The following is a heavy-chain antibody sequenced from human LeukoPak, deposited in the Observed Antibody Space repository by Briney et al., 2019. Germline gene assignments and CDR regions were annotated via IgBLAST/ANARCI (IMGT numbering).Heavy chain of an antibody. Sequence: ASVKVSCKASGYTFTGYYMHWVRQAPGQGLEWMGRINPNSGGTNYAQKFQGRVTMTRDTSISTAYMELSRLRSDDTAVYYWARDAEYYDFWSGYYVWFDPWGQGTLVTVSS. D-gene: IGHD3-3*01. CDR2: INPNSGGT. J-gene: IGHJ5*02. V-gene: IGHV1-2*06. CDR1: GYTFTGYY. CDR3: ARDAEYYDFWSGYYVWFDP.